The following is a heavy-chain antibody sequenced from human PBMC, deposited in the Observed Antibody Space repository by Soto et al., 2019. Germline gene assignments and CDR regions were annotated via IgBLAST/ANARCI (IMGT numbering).Heavy chain of an antibody. V-gene: IGHV1-18*01. J-gene: IGHJ5*02. D-gene: IGHD3-16*01. CDR3: AKGGGQYDWLHP. CDR2: ISPINGNT. CDR1: GYVFTSDV. Sequence: QVPLVQSGAVVKKPGASVKVSCKASGYVFTSDVITWVRQAPGQGLEWMGWISPINGNTNYAQKFEGRVTMTKDTSTSTAYMELRTVRSEDTAVYYCAKGGGQYDWLHPWGQGTLVTVSS.